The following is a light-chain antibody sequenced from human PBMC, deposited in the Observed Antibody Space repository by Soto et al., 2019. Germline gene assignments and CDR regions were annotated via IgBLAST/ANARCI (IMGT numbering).Light chain of an antibody. CDR2: GNS. Sequence: QSVLTQPPSVSGAPGQRVTISCTGSSSNIGAGYDVHWYQLLPGTAPKLLIYGNSNRPSGVPDRFSGSKSGTSASLAITGLQVEDEADFYCQSYDSSLSTSVFGGGTKLTVL. J-gene: IGLJ2*01. CDR3: QSYDSSLSTSV. V-gene: IGLV1-40*01. CDR1: SSNIGAGYD.